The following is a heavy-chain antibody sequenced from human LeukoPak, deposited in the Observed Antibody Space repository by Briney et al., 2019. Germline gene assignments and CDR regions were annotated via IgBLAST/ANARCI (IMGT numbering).Heavy chain of an antibody. CDR3: ARGYWSPFDY. CDR1: GYTFTSYD. D-gene: IGHD2-8*02. V-gene: IGHV1-8*01. J-gene: IGHJ4*02. CDR2: MNPNSGNT. Sequence: ASVKVSCKASGYTFTSYDINWVRQATGQGLEWMGWMNPNSGNTNYAQKLQGRVTMTTDTSTSTAYMELRSLRSDDTAVYYCARGYWSPFDYWGQGTLVTVSS.